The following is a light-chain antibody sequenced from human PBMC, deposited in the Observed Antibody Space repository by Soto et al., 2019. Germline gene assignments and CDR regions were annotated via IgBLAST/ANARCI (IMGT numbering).Light chain of an antibody. CDR1: QSVSSN. CDR2: VAS. CDR3: QQYNNWPRT. Sequence: EIVMTQSPATLSVSPGERATVSFRASQSVSSNLAWYQQKPGQAPRLLIYVASTRATGIPARFSGSGSGTEFTLTIGSLQSEDFAVYYCQQYNNWPRTFGQGTKLETK. J-gene: IGKJ2*01. V-gene: IGKV3-15*01.